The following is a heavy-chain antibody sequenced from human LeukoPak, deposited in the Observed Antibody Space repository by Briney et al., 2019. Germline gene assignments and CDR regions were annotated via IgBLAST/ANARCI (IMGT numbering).Heavy chain of an antibody. D-gene: IGHD2-15*01. CDR3: AREVWYCSGGSCYSYFDY. J-gene: IGHJ4*02. CDR1: GYTFTSYA. V-gene: IGHV1-3*02. Sequence: ASVKVSCKASGYTFTSYAMHWVRQAPGQRLEWMGWSNAGNGNTKYSQEFQGRVTITRDTSASTAYMELSSLRSEDMAVYYCAREVWYCSGGSCYSYFDYWGQGTLVTVSS. CDR2: SNAGNGNT.